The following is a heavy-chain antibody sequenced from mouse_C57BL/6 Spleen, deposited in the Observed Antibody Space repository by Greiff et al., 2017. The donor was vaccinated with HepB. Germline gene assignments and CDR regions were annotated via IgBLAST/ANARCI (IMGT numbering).Heavy chain of an antibody. V-gene: IGHV14-4*01. CDR2: IDPENGAT. J-gene: IGHJ3*01. CDR1: GFNIKDDY. CDR3: TGGSWFAY. Sequence: EVQLQQSGAELVRPGASVKLSCTASGFNIKDDYMHWVKQRPEQGLEWIGWIDPENGATEYASKFQGKATITADTSSNTAYLQLSSLTSEDTAVYYCTGGSWFAYWGQGTLVTVSA.